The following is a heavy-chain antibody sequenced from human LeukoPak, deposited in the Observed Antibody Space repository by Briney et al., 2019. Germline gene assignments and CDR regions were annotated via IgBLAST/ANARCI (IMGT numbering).Heavy chain of an antibody. Sequence: SETLSLTCTVSGGSISNYYWSWIRQPPGKGLEWIGYIYNSGSTNYNPSLKSRVTISTDTSKKQFSLSLNSVTAADTAVYYCAGGSDSRKVGYWGQGTLVTVSS. V-gene: IGHV4-59*06. D-gene: IGHD6-13*01. J-gene: IGHJ4*02. CDR3: AGGSDSRKVGY. CDR1: GGSISNYY. CDR2: IYNSGST.